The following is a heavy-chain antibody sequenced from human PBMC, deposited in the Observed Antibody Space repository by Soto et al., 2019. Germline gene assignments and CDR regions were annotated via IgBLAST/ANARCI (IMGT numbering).Heavy chain of an antibody. Sequence: QVQLQESGPGLVKPSETLSLTCTVSGGSISSYYWSWIRQPPGQGLEWIGYIYYSGSTNYNPSLKSRVTLSVDTSKNQFSQKLSSVTAADTAVYYCARAPRIAARPDYWGQGTLVTVCS. CDR1: GGSISSYY. J-gene: IGHJ4*02. CDR3: ARAPRIAARPDY. D-gene: IGHD6-6*01. CDR2: IYYSGST. V-gene: IGHV4-59*01.